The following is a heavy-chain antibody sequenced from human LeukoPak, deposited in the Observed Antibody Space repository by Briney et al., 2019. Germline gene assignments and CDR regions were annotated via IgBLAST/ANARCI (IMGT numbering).Heavy chain of an antibody. J-gene: IGHJ4*02. Sequence: GGSLRLSCAASGFTFRIHAMSWVRQAPGKGLEWVSTIGSGDDLHYADSVKGRFTVSIDDPQNTLYLQMNSLRAEDAAIYYCAKDATPGNSVYDHFDYWGQGTLVTVSS. CDR3: AKDATPGNSVYDHFDY. CDR1: GFTFRIHA. CDR2: IGSGDDL. V-gene: IGHV3-23*01. D-gene: IGHD5/OR15-5a*01.